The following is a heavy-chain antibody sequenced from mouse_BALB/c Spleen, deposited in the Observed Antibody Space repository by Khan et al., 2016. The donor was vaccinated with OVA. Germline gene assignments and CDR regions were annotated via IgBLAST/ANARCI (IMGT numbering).Heavy chain of an antibody. CDR2: ISSGSSTI. V-gene: IGHV5-17*02. CDR3: ARTGYYYFAS. J-gene: IGHJ2*01. CDR1: GFTFSGVG. D-gene: IGHD2-3*01. Sequence: EVELVESGGGLVQPGGSRKLSCAASGFTFSGVGMHWVRQAPEKGLEWVAYISSGSSTIYYADTVKGRFTSSRDNRKHPLFQQTPRQTSQVPVMQSCARTGYYYFASCRQGT.